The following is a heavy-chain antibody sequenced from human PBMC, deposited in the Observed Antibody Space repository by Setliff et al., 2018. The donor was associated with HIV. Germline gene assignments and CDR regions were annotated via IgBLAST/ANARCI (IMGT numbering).Heavy chain of an antibody. Sequence: SVKVSCTASGGTLKNNAISWVRQAPGQGLEWMGGIVPFLGLANYARKFQGRVIITADKFTNIVSLEVRRVNPDDSAMYYCASGPNDCTRRSCRFSFYYYYMDVWGKGTRVTVSS. J-gene: IGHJ6*03. CDR2: IVPFLGLA. CDR1: GGTLKNNA. D-gene: IGHD2-21*01. CDR3: ASGPNDCTRRSCRFSFYYYYMDV. V-gene: IGHV1-69*10.